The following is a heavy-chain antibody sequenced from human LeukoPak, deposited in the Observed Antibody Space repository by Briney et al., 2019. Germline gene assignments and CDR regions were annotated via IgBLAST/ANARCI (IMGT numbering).Heavy chain of an antibody. J-gene: IGHJ4*02. V-gene: IGHV3-7*01. CDR3: ARADWNDGAGSDY. D-gene: IGHD1-1*01. Sequence: PGGSLRLSCAASGFTFSSYWMSWVRQAPGKGLEWVANIKSDGSEKYYVDSVKGRFTISRDNAKNSLYLQMNSLRAEDTAVYYCARADWNDGAGSDYWGQGTLVTVSS. CDR2: IKSDGSEK. CDR1: GFTFSSYW.